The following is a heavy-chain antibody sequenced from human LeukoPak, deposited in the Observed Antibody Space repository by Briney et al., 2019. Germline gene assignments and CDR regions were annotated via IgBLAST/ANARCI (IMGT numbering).Heavy chain of an antibody. D-gene: IGHD3-10*01. CDR3: ARVRGYYGSGRTNWFDP. J-gene: IGHJ5*02. CDR1: GGSFSGYY. V-gene: IGHV4-34*01. CDR2: INHSGST. Sequence: SETLSLTCAVYGGSFSGYYWSWIRQPPGKGLEWIGEINHSGSTNYNPSLKSRVTISVDTSKNQFSLKLSSVTAADTAVYYCARVRGYYGSGRTNWFDPWGQGTLVTVSS.